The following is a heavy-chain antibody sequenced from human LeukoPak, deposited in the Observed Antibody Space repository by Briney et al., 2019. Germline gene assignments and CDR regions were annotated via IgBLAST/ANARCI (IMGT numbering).Heavy chain of an antibody. CDR3: ARSRPPKWELSDYYYYGMDV. Sequence: ASVKVSCKASGYTFTGYYMHWVRQAPGQGLEWMGWINPNSGGTNYAQEFQGRVTMTRDTSISTAYMELSRLRSDDTAVYYCARSRPPKWELSDYYYYGMDVSGQGTTVTVSS. J-gene: IGHJ6*02. V-gene: IGHV1-2*02. CDR2: INPNSGGT. CDR1: GYTFTGYY. D-gene: IGHD1-26*01.